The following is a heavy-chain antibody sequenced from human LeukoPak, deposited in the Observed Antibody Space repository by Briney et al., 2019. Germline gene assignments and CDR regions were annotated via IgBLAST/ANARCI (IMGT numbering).Heavy chain of an antibody. V-gene: IGHV4-34*01. CDR1: GGSISSYY. D-gene: IGHD2-2*01. CDR2: INHSGST. CDR3: ARPGYCSNTTCYSRFDP. J-gene: IGHJ5*02. Sequence: PSETLSLTCTVSGGSISSYYWSWIRQPPGKGLEWIGEINHSGSTNYNPSLKSRVTISVDTSKKQFSLKLRSVTAADTAVYYCARPGYCSNTTCYSRFDPWGQGTLVTVSS.